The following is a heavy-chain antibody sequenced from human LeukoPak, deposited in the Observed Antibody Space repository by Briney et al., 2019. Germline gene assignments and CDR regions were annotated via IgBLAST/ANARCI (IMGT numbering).Heavy chain of an antibody. CDR2: ISSSSSYI. CDR1: GFTFSSYS. CDR3: ARGPLQGILTGYLY. V-gene: IGHV3-21*01. D-gene: IGHD3-9*01. Sequence: GGSLRLSCAASGFTFSSYSMNWVRQAPGKGLEWVSSISSSSSYIYYADSVKGRFTISRDNAKNSLYLQMNSLRAEDTAVYYCARGPLQGILTGYLYWGQGTLVTVSS. J-gene: IGHJ4*02.